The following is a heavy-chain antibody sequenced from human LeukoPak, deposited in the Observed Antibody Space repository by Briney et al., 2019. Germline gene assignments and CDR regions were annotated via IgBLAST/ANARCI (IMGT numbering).Heavy chain of an antibody. CDR1: GFTFSNAW. J-gene: IGHJ4*02. V-gene: IGHV3-15*01. D-gene: IGHD3-22*01. Sequence: PGGSLRLSCAASGFTFSNAWMSWVRQAPGKGLEWVGRIKSKTDGGTTDYAAPVKGRFTISRDDSKNTLYLQMNSLKTEDTAVYYCTTDSYYYDSSADGAFIHWGQGTLVTVSS. CDR2: IKSKTDGGTT. CDR3: TTDSYYYDSSADGAFIH.